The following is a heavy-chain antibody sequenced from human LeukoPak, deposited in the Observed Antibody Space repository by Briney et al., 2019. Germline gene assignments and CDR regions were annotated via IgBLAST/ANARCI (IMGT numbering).Heavy chain of an antibody. CDR3: AKDVGSYGLYYFDH. CDR2: ISGSGGVST. CDR1: RFTFSTYG. V-gene: IGHV3-23*01. J-gene: IGHJ4*02. Sequence: GGSLRLSCAASRFTFSTYGMSWVRQAPGKGLEWVSAISGSGGVSTYYADSVKGRFTISRDNSKNTLYLQMNSLRAEDTAVYYCAKDVGSYGLYYFDHWGQGSLVTVSS. D-gene: IGHD5-18*01.